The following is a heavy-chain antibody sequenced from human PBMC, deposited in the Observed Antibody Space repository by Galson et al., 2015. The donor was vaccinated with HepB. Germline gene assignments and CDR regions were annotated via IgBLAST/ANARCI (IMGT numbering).Heavy chain of an antibody. CDR2: IWYDGSNK. J-gene: IGHJ4*02. Sequence: SLRLSCAASGFIFSSYGMHWVRQAPGKGPEWVAVIWYDGSNKDYADSVKGRFTISRDNSKNTLYLQMNSLRAEDTAVYYCARDGRHGGSWSYYSDFWGQGTLVTVSS. CDR3: ARDGRHGGSWSYYSDF. D-gene: IGHD3-10*01. V-gene: IGHV3-33*01. CDR1: GFIFSSYG.